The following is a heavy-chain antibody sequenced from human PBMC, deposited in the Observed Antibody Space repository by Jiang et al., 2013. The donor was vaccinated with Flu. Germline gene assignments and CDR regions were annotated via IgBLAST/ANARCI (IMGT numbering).Heavy chain of an antibody. D-gene: IGHD3-9*01. CDR1: GGSFSGYY. V-gene: IGHV4-34*01. CDR2: INHSGST. J-gene: IGHJ6*02. CDR3: ARKDILTTFDYYYGMDV. Sequence: LKPSETLSLTCAVYGGSFSGYYWSWIRQPPGKGLEWIGEINHSGSTNYNPSLKSRVTISVDTSKNQFSLKLSSVTAADTAVYYCARKDILTTFDYYYGMDVWGQGTTVTVSS.